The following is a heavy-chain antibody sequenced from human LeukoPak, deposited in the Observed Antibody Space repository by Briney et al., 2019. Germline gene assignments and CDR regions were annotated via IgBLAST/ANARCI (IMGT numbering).Heavy chain of an antibody. D-gene: IGHD3-3*01. J-gene: IGHJ4*02. CDR3: AKDDGKSYYDFWSGYPNALFFDY. Sequence: PGGSLRLSCTASGFTFGDYAMSWFRQAPGKGLEWVGFIRSKAYGGTTEYAASVKGRFTISRDDSKSIAYLQMNSLKTEDTAVYYCAKDDGKSYYDFWSGYPNALFFDYWGQGTLVTVSS. V-gene: IGHV3-49*03. CDR2: IRSKAYGGTT. CDR1: GFTFGDYA.